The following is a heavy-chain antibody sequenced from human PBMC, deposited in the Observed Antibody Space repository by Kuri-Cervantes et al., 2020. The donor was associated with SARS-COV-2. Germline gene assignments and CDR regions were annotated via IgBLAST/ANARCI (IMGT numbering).Heavy chain of an antibody. V-gene: IGHV3-30*02. J-gene: IGHJ4*02. CDR3: ARDRDNYLDY. Sequence: GGSLRLSCAASGFILSSYGMHWVRQAPGKGLEWVAFIRYDGSNTYYADSVKGRFTISRDNSTNTLCLQMNSLRAEDTAVYYCARDRDNYLDYWGQGTLVTVSS. CDR2: IRYDGSNT. D-gene: IGHD2-15*01. CDR1: GFILSSYG.